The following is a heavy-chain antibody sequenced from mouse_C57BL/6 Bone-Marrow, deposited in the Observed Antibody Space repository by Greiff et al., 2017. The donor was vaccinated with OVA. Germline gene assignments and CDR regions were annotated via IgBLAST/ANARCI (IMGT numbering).Heavy chain of an antibody. J-gene: IGHJ3*01. CDR3: AREDGIYYGNYKFAY. CDR2: ISYDGSN. Sequence: EVKLQESGPGLVKPSQSLSLTCSVTGYSITSGYYWNWIRQFPGNKLEWMGYISYDGSNNYNPSLKNRISITRDTSKNQFFLKLNSVTTEDTATYYCAREDGIYYGNYKFAYWGQGTLVTVSA. D-gene: IGHD2-1*01. V-gene: IGHV3-6*01. CDR1: GYSITSGYY.